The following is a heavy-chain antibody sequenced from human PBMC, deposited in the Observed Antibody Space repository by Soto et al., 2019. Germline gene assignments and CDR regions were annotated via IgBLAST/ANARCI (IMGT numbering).Heavy chain of an antibody. Sequence: SVKVSCKASGFTFASSAVQWVRQARGQRLEWIGWIVVGSGNTNYAQKFQERVTITRDMSTSTAYMELSSLRSEDTAVYYCVQGGYYSRGAFDIWGQGTMVTVSS. V-gene: IGHV1-58*01. CDR1: GFTFASSA. J-gene: IGHJ3*02. D-gene: IGHD3-22*01. CDR3: VQGGYYSRGAFDI. CDR2: IVVGSGNT.